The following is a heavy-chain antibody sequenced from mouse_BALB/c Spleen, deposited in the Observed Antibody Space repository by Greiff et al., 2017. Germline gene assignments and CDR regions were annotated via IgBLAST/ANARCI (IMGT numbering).Heavy chain of an antibody. CDR3: ARSGDGYSFAMDY. J-gene: IGHJ4*01. CDR1: GYSITSDYA. D-gene: IGHD2-3*01. V-gene: IGHV3-2*02. Sequence: EVQLQESGPGLVKPSQSLSLTCTVTGYSITSDYAWNWIRQFPGNKLEWMGYISYSGSTSYNPSLTSRISITRDTSKNQFFLQLNSVTTEDTATYYCARSGDGYSFAMDYWGQGTSVTVSS. CDR2: ISYSGST.